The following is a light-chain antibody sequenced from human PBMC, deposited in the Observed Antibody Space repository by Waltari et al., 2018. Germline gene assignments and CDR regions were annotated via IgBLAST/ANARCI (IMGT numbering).Light chain of an antibody. J-gene: IGKJ2*01. CDR3: QQYYTTPYT. CDR2: WAS. Sequence: DIVMTQSPDSLAVSLGERATINCKSSQSVLYSSNNKNYLAWYQQKPGQPPKLLILWASTRESGVPDRFSGSGSGTDFTLTISSLQAEDVAAYYCQQYYTTPYTFGQGTKLEIK. V-gene: IGKV4-1*01. CDR1: QSVLYSSNNKNY.